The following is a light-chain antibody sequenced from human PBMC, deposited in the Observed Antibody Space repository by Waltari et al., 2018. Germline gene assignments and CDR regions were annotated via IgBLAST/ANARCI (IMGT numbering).Light chain of an antibody. CDR1: QSISSY. J-gene: IGKJ1*01. CDR3: QQSYSHTRT. CDR2: AAS. Sequence: IHMTQSPSSLSTSVGDRVTITCRASQSISSYLNWYQQKPWKAPKRLIYAASSLQSVVPSRFSGSGSGRDFTLIISSLQPEDFATYYCQQSYSHTRTFGQGKKVEIK. V-gene: IGKV1-39*01.